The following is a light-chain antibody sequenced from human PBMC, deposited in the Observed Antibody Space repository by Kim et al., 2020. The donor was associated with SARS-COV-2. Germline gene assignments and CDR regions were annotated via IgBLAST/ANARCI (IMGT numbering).Light chain of an antibody. J-gene: IGKJ2*01. CDR1: QSVSRS. CDR2: DAS. V-gene: IGKV1-5*01. CDR3: QQYNSYSQS. Sequence: DIQMTQSPSTLSASVGDRVTFTCRASQSVSRSLAWYQQKPGKAPKLLISDASDLKSGVPSRFSGSGSGTQFTLTISSLQPDDFATYFCQQYNSYSQSFGQGTKVDIK.